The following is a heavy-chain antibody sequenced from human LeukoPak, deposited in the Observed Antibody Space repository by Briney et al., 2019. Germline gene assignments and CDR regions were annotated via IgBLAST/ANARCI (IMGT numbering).Heavy chain of an antibody. CDR2: ISYDGSNK. CDR1: GFTLSSYA. V-gene: IGHV3-30*18. J-gene: IGHJ6*03. Sequence: PGGSLRLSCAASGFTLSSYAMTWVRQAPGKGLEWVAVISYDGSNKYYADSVTGRFTISRDQSKNTLYLQMDSLSAEDTAVYYCVKVLFPYYYYYMDFWGKGTTVTVSS. CDR3: VKVLFPYYYYYMDF.